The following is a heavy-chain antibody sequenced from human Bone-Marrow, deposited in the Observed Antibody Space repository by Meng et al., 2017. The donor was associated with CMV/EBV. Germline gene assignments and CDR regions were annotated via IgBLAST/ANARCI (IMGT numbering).Heavy chain of an antibody. V-gene: IGHV1-24*01. CDR1: GYTLTELS. J-gene: IGHJ4*02. CDR2: FDPEDGET. Sequence: ASVKVSCKVSGYTLTELSMHWVRQAPGKGLEWMGGFDPEDGETIYAQKFQGRVTMTEDTSTDTAYMELSSLRSEDTAVYYCASFGDCGGDCFHDHWGQGTLVTVSS. D-gene: IGHD2-21*01. CDR3: ASFGDCGGDCFHDH.